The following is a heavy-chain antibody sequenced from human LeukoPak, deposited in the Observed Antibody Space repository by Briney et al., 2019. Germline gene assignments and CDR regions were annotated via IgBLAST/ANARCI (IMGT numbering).Heavy chain of an antibody. CDR3: ATLGVSGSRMYFDY. Sequence: GGSLRLSCAASGLTFSSYWMSWVRQAPGKGLEWVANIKQDGSEKYYVDSVKGRFTISRDNAKNSLYLQMNSLRAEDTAVYYCATLGVSGSRMYFDYWGQGTLVTVSS. D-gene: IGHD1-26*01. CDR1: GLTFSSYW. CDR2: IKQDGSEK. J-gene: IGHJ4*02. V-gene: IGHV3-7*01.